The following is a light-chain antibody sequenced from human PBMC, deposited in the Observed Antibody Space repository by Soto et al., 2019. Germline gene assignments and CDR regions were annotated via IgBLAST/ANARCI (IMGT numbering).Light chain of an antibody. J-gene: IGLJ1*01. Sequence: QYALTQPASVSGTTEQTITISCTGTSSDVGAYNYVSWYQHHPGKAPKLMIYDVNNRPSGISNRFFGSKSGNTASLTISGLQAEDEADYYCSSYASSGTLYVFGTGTKVTVL. CDR3: SSYASSGTLYV. V-gene: IGLV2-14*01. CDR1: SSDVGAYNY. CDR2: DVN.